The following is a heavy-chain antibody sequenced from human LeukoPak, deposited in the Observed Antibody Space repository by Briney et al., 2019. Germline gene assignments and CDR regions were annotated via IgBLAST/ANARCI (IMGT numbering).Heavy chain of an antibody. CDR1: GVTFVKYG. CDR3: AKHAYRGSWYFDY. D-gene: IGHD1-26*01. V-gene: IGHV3-30*02. CDR2: IRYDGTNE. J-gene: IGHJ4*02. Sequence: GGSLRLSCAASGVTFVKYGIHCVRHAPCRGREWVAFIRYDGTNEYYADSLKGRFTISIDNSENTLYMQMNSLRTKCTPLYYFAKHAYRGSWYFDYWGQGTLVTVSS.